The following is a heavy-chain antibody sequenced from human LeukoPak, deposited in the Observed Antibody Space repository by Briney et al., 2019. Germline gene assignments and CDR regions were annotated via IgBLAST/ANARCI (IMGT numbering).Heavy chain of an antibody. J-gene: IGHJ1*01. Sequence: SGGSLRLSCAASGFTFSDYYMSWIRQAPGKGLEWVSYISSSGSTIYYADSVKGRFTISRDNAKNSLYLQMNSLRAEDTAVYYCATTSYCSSTSCYKGYLQHWGQGTLVTVSS. CDR1: GFTFSDYY. V-gene: IGHV3-11*04. D-gene: IGHD2-2*02. CDR2: ISSSGSTI. CDR3: ATTSYCSSTSCYKGYLQH.